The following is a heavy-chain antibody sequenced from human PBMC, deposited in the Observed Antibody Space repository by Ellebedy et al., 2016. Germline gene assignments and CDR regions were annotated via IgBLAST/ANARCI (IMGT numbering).Heavy chain of an antibody. J-gene: IGHJ3*02. CDR2: ISYDGTNK. Sequence: GGSLRLSCAASGFTFSSYPMHWVRQAPGKGLEWVAVISYDGTNKYYADSVKGRFTISRDNSKNTLYLQMNSLRAEDTAVYYCAKEELRAFDIWGQGTMVTVSS. CDR1: GFTFSSYP. CDR3: AKEELRAFDI. V-gene: IGHV3-30-3*01. D-gene: IGHD1-26*01.